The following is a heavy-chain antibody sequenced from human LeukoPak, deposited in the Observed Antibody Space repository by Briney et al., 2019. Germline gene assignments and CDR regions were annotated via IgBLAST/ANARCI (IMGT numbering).Heavy chain of an antibody. CDR3: ARSYSGYDSDYYGMDV. D-gene: IGHD5-12*01. CDR1: GYTFTSYA. CDR2: INAGNGNT. V-gene: IGHV1-3*01. J-gene: IGHJ6*02. Sequence: ASVKVSCKASGYTFTSYAMHWVRQAPGQRLEWMGWINAGNGNTKYSQKFQGRVTITRDTSASTAYMELSSLRSEDTAVYYCARSYSGYDSDYYGMDVWGQRTTVTVSS.